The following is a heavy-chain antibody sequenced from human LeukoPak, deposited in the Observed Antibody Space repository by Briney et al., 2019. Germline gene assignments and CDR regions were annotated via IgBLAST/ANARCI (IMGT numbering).Heavy chain of an antibody. Sequence: PGGSLRLSCAASEFTFSTYSMNWVRQAPGKGLEWVSSISSGSTYIYYADSVKGRFIISRDDSKNTLSLQMNDLRDEDTAVYYCARDRYFGYWGQGTLVTVSS. J-gene: IGHJ4*02. V-gene: IGHV3-21*01. CDR1: EFTFSTYS. CDR2: ISSGSTYI. CDR3: ARDRYFGY.